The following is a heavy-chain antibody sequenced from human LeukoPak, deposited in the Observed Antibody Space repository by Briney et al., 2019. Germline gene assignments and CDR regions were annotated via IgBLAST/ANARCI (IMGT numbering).Heavy chain of an antibody. J-gene: IGHJ3*02. V-gene: IGHV1-8*01. CDR3: TRGALLWFGELFDI. CDR1: GYTFTTYD. CDR2: INADNNNA. D-gene: IGHD3-10*01. Sequence: GASVKVSCKASGYTFTTYDINWVRQAAGQGLEWRGWINADNNNAYYAEKFQGRVTMTADTSKSTAYMELSSLRYDDTAIHYCTRGALLWFGELFDIWGQGTMITVSS.